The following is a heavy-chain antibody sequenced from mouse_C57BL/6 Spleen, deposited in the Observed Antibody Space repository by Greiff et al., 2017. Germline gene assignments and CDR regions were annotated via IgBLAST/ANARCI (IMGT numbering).Heavy chain of an antibody. CDR3: ARDYYGSSGRFAY. J-gene: IGHJ3*01. CDR1: GFNIKDYY. D-gene: IGHD1-1*01. CDR2: IDPEDGET. V-gene: IGHV14-2*01. Sequence: DVKLQESGAELVKPGASVKLSCTASGFNIKDYYMHWVKQRTEQGLEWIGRIDPEDGETKYAPKFQGKATITADTSSNTAYLQLSSLTSEDTAVYYCARDYYGSSGRFAYWGQGTLVTVSA.